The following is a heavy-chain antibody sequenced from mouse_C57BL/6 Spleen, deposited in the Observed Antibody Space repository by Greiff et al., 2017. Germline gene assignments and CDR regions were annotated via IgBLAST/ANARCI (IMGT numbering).Heavy chain of an antibody. CDR2: ISYSGST. J-gene: IGHJ2*01. V-gene: IGHV3-1*01. D-gene: IGHD1-3*01. CDR1: GYSITSGYD. Sequence: EVKLEESGPGMVKPSQSLSLTCTVTGYSITSGYDWHWIRHFPGNKLEWMGYISYSGSTNYNPSLKSRISITHDTSNNHFFLKLNSVTTEDTATYYCARGENFYNPFFDYWGQGTTLTVSS. CDR3: ARGENFYNPFFDY.